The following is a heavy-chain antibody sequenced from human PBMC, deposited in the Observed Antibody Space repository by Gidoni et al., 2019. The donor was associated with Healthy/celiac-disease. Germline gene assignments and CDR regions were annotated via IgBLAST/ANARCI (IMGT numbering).Heavy chain of an antibody. CDR1: GFTFSRYG. J-gene: IGHJ6*02. Sequence: QVQLVESGGGVVQPGRSLRLSCAASGFTFSRYGMHWVRQAPGKGLEWVAVIWYDGSNKYYADSVKGRFTISRDNSKNTLYLQMNSLRAEDTAVYYCARDAVAAGRKWYYYGMDVWGQGTTVTVSS. CDR3: ARDAVAAGRKWYYYGMDV. D-gene: IGHD2-15*01. CDR2: IWYDGSNK. V-gene: IGHV3-33*01.